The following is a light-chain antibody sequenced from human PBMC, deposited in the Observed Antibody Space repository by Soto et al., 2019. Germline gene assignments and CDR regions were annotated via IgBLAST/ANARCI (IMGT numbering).Light chain of an antibody. J-gene: IGKJ1*01. Sequence: DIQMTQSPSTLSASVGDRVTITCRASQSISGWLAWYQQKPGKAPKLLIFDASSLETGVPSRFSGSGSGTEFTLTISSLQPDDFATDYCQQYNSYSQTFGQGTKVEIK. CDR3: QQYNSYSQT. V-gene: IGKV1-5*01. CDR2: DAS. CDR1: QSISGW.